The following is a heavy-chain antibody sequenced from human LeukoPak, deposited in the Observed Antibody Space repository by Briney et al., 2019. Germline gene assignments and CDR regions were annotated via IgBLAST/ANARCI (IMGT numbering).Heavy chain of an antibody. CDR2: IYYSGST. J-gene: IGHJ4*02. D-gene: IGHD1-26*01. V-gene: IGHV4-59*01. CDR1: GGSISGFY. CDR3: ARSGSTAFDY. Sequence: PSETLSLTCTVSGGSISGFYWSWIRQPPGKGLEWIGYIYYSGSTSYNPSLKSRVTISVDTSKNQFSLNLTSVTAADTAAYYCARSGSTAFDYWGQGTLVTVSS.